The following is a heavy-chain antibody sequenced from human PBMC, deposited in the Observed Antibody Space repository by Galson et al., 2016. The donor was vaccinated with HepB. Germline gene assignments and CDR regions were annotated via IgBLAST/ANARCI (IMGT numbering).Heavy chain of an antibody. CDR3: ANVFWSDSSEGPLRH. CDR1: GIRFSNYA. J-gene: IGHJ1*01. Sequence: SLRLSCAASGIRFSNYAMSWVRQAPGKRLEGVSVISGTGGSTYYADSVKGRFTISRDNSKDTLYLQMNSLRPDDTAVYFCANVFWSDSSEGPLRHWGQGTLVSVSS. V-gene: IGHV3-23*01. CDR2: ISGTGGST. D-gene: IGHD3-3*01.